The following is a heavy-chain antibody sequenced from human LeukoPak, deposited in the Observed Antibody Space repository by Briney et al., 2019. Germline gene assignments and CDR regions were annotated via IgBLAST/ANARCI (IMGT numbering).Heavy chain of an antibody. CDR1: GGAISSYY. D-gene: IGHD4-23*01. Sequence: PSEXLSLTCTVSGGAISSYYWSWLRQPAGKGLEGIGRIYTSGSTNYNPSLTRRGTMSVDKRKNQCSLKLSSVTAADTAVYYCARDYGGATGDYWGQGTLVTVSS. J-gene: IGHJ4*02. CDR2: IYTSGST. V-gene: IGHV4-4*07. CDR3: ARDYGGATGDY.